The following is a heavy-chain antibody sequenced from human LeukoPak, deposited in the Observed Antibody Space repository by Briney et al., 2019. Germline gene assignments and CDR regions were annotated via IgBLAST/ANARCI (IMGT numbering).Heavy chain of an antibody. CDR3: ARGPYYYDSSGYYYWYY. J-gene: IGHJ4*02. D-gene: IGHD3-22*01. CDR1: GGTFSSCA. Sequence: SVKVSCKASGGTFSSCAISWVRQAPGQGLEWMGGIIPIFGTANYAQKFQGRVTITADESTSTAYMELSSLRSEDTAVYYCARGPYYYDSSGYYYWYYWGQGTLATVSS. V-gene: IGHV1-69*13. CDR2: IIPIFGTA.